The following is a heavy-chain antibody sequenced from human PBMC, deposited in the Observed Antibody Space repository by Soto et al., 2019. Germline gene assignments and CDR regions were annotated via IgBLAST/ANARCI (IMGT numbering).Heavy chain of an antibody. CDR2: IDPSDSYT. D-gene: IGHD2-2*01. V-gene: IGHV5-10-1*01. Sequence: GESLKISCKGSGYSFTSYWISWVRQMPGKGLEWMGRIDPSDSYTNNSPSFQGHVTISADKSISTAYLQWSSLKASDTAMYYCVCHECSNSSDYYYYYGMDVWGQGTTVTVSS. CDR3: VCHECSNSSDYYYYYGMDV. CDR1: GYSFTSYW. J-gene: IGHJ6*02.